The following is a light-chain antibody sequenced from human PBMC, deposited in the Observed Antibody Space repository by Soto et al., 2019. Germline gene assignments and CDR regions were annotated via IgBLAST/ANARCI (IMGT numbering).Light chain of an antibody. CDR2: DNN. CDR1: TSNIGSDFG. CDR3: HSYDSSLSASP. V-gene: IGLV1-40*01. Sequence: QSVLTQPPSVSGAPGQRVTISCAGSTSNIGSDFGVHWYQQLPGTAPKLLIYDNNNRPSGVPDRFSGSKSGTSASLAITGLQAEDEADYYCHSYDSSLSASPFGRGTKVTVL. J-gene: IGLJ2*01.